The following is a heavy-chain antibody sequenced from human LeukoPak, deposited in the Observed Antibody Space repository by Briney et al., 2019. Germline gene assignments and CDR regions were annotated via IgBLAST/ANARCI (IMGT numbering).Heavy chain of an antibody. J-gene: IGHJ5*02. Sequence: SQTLSLTCTVSGGSISSGVYYWSWIRQPPWNGLEWIGYIYFSGSTHYNPSLKRRVTISVDTSKNQFSLKLSSVTAADTAVYYCASRGRYWFDPWGQGTLVTVSS. V-gene: IGHV4-30-4*08. CDR2: IYFSGST. CDR1: GGSISSGVYY. CDR3: ASRGRYWFDP.